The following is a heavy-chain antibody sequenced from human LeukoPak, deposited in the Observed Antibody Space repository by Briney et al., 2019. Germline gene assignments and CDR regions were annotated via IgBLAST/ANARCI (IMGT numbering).Heavy chain of an antibody. CDR3: AKVMTTVTTETDY. V-gene: IGHV3-23*01. CDR2: INNSGDST. D-gene: IGHD4-17*01. CDR1: GFTFTSYA. Sequence: GGSLRLSCAASGFTFTSYAMSWVRQAPGKGLEWVSAINNSGDSTYYADSVKGRFTISRDNSKNTLYLQMNSLRAEDTAVYYCAKVMTTVTTETDYWGQGTLVTVSS. J-gene: IGHJ4*02.